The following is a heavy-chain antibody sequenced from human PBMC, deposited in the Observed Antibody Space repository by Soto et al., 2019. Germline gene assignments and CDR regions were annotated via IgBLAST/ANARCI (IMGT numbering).Heavy chain of an antibody. D-gene: IGHD1-26*01. J-gene: IGHJ3*02. CDR1: GGTFSSYA. Sequence: QVQLVQSGAEVKKPGSSVKVSCKASGGTFSSYAISWVRQAPGQGLEWMGGIIPIFGTANYAQKFQGRVTITADESTSTAYRELSSLRSEDTAVYYCARIVGATTAGGGAFDIWGQGTMVTVSS. CDR2: IIPIFGTA. CDR3: ARIVGATTAGGGAFDI. V-gene: IGHV1-69*01.